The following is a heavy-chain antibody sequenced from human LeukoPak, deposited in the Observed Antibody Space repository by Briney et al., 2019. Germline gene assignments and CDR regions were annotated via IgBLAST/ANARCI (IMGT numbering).Heavy chain of an antibody. D-gene: IGHD3-22*01. J-gene: IGHJ3*02. Sequence: SETLSLTCTVSGGSISSYYWSWIRQPPGKGLEWIGYIYYSGSTNYNPSPKSRVTISVDTSKNQFSLKLSSVTAADTAVYYCARVALGDYYDSSDAFDIWGQGTMVTVSS. CDR3: ARVALGDYYDSSDAFDI. CDR2: IYYSGST. V-gene: IGHV4-59*01. CDR1: GGSISSYY.